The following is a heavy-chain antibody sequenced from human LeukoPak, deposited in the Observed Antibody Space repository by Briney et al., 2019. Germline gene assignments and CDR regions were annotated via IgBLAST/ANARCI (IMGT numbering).Heavy chain of an antibody. CDR3: ARDLGNLYYFDY. CDR2: IYYSGST. V-gene: IGHV4-59*12. Sequence: SETLSLTCTVSGGSISSYYWSWIRQPPGKGLEWIGYIYYSGSTNYNPSLKSRVTISVDTSKNQFSLKLSSVTAADTAVYYCARDLGNLYYFDYWGQGTLVTVSS. CDR1: GGSISSYY. D-gene: IGHD4-23*01. J-gene: IGHJ4*02.